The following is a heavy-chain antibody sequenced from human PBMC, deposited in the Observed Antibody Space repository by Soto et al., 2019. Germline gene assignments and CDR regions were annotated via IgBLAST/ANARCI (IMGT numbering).Heavy chain of an antibody. Sequence: QVQLLQSGAEVKKPGASVRVSCTASGYTFTRYGISWVRQAPGQGVEWMGWISGYNGNTKEAPKFQGRVIMTTDTAANTAHMELRSLTSDDTAVYYCARGSAYSTPWSFDSWGQGTLVTVSS. D-gene: IGHD2-8*01. V-gene: IGHV1-18*01. J-gene: IGHJ4*02. CDR1: GYTFTRYG. CDR3: ARGSAYSTPWSFDS. CDR2: ISGYNGNT.